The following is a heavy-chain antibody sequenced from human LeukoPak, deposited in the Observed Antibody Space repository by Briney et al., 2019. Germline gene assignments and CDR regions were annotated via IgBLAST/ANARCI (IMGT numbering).Heavy chain of an antibody. V-gene: IGHV1-2*02. CDR3: ARWTTVTTFSNWYFDL. CDR2: INPNSGGT. D-gene: IGHD4-17*01. J-gene: IGHJ2*01. CDR1: GYTFTGYY. Sequence: GASVKVSCKASGYTFTGYYMHWVRQAPGQGLEWMGWINPNSGGTNYAQKFQGRVTMTRDTSISTAYMELSRLRSDDTAGYYCARWTTVTTFSNWYFDLWGRGTLVTVSS.